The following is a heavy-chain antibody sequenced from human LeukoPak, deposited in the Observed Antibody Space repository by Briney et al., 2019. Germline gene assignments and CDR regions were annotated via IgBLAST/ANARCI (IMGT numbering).Heavy chain of an antibody. D-gene: IGHD5-24*01. CDR2: ISDRGGST. Sequence: RTWWWQYPEKKQDSVSGISDRGGSTYYAESVKGRLTISRDNSKNTVYLQMNSLRTEDTAMYFCAKDRAGRRWAHFPFDSWGQGILVTVSS. CDR3: AKDRAGRRWAHFPFDS. J-gene: IGHJ4*02. V-gene: IGHV3-23*01.